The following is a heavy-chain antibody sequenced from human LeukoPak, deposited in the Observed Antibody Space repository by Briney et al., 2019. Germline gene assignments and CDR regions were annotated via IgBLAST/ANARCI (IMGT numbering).Heavy chain of an antibody. CDR2: IYTSGST. V-gene: IGHV4-61*02. CDR3: ARVRGSSGSYEYYQYMDV. J-gene: IGHJ6*03. Sequence: PSETLSLTCTVSGGSISSGSYYWSSIRQPAGKGLEWIGRIYTSGSTNYNPSLKSRVTMSVDTSKKQFSLKLSSVTAADTAVYYCARVRGSSGSYEYYQYMDVWGKGTTVTISS. CDR1: GGSISSGSYY. D-gene: IGHD1-26*01.